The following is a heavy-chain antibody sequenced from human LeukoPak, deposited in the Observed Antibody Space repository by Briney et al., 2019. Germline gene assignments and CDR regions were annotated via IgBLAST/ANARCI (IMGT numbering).Heavy chain of an antibody. D-gene: IGHD1-26*01. CDR3: ARDKGSGGYYAGGGVDP. Sequence: PSETLSLTCTVSGGSISSGSYYWGWIRQPPGKGLEWIGSIYYSGSTYYNPSLKSRVTISVDTSKNQFSLKLSSVTAADTAVYYCARDKGSGGYYAGGGVDPWGQGTLVTVSS. CDR1: GGSISSGSYY. J-gene: IGHJ5*02. V-gene: IGHV4-39*02. CDR2: IYYSGST.